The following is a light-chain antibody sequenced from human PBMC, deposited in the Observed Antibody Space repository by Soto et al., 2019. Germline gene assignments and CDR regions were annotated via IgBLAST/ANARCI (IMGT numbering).Light chain of an antibody. V-gene: IGLV2-23*01. J-gene: IGLJ3*02. Sequence: QSALTQPASVSGSPGQSITISCTGTSSDVGSYNLVSWYQHHPGKAPKLMIYEGSKRPSGVSNRFSGSKSGNTASLTISGLQAEDEADYYCCSYAGIRVFGGGTKLTVL. CDR2: EGS. CDR1: SSDVGSYNL. CDR3: CSYAGIRV.